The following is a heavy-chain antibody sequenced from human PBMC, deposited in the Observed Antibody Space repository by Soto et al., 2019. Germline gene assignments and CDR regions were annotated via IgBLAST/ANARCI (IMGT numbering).Heavy chain of an antibody. J-gene: IGHJ4*02. CDR1: GFTFSSYS. V-gene: IGHV3-21*01. CDR2: ISSSSSYI. CDR3: ARGKTGTTAAFDY. Sequence: EVQLVESGGGLVKPGGSLRLSCAASGFTFSSYSMNWVRQVPGKGLEWVSSISSSSSYIYYADSVKGRFTISRDNAKNSLYLQMNSLRAEDTAVYYCARGKTGTTAAFDYWGQGTLVTVSS. D-gene: IGHD1-1*01.